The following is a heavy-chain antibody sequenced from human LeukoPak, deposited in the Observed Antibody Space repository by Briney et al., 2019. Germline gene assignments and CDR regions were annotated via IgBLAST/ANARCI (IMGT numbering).Heavy chain of an antibody. Sequence: GRSLRLSCAASGFTFDDYAMHWVRQAPGKGLEWVSGISWNSGSIGYADSVKGRFTISRDNAKNSLYLQMNSLRAEDTALYYCAKDMASGYDYGDGVDYWGQGTLVTVSS. J-gene: IGHJ4*02. CDR1: GFTFDDYA. D-gene: IGHD5-12*01. V-gene: IGHV3-9*01. CDR2: ISWNSGSI. CDR3: AKDMASGYDYGDGVDY.